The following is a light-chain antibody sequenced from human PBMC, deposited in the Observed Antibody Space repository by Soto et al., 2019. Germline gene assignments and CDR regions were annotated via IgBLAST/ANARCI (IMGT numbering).Light chain of an antibody. J-gene: IGKJ1*01. CDR2: WAS. CDR3: QQYYSTPRT. V-gene: IGKV4-1*01. CDR1: QSVLYSSNNKNY. Sequence: DIVMTQSPDSLAVSLGERATINCKSNQSVLYSSNNKNYLAWYQQKPGQPPKLLIYWASTRESGVPDRFSGSGSGTDFTLTISSRQAEDVAVYYCQQYYSTPRTFGKGTKVEIK.